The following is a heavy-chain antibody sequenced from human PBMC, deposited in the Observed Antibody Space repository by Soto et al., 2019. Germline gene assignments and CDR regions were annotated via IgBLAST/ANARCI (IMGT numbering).Heavy chain of an antibody. D-gene: IGHD3-22*01. CDR1: GGSISSSSYY. J-gene: IGHJ4*02. V-gene: IGHV4-39*01. Sequence: QLQLQESGPGLVKPSETLSLTCTVSGGSISSSSYYWGWIRQPPGKGLEWIGSIYYSGSTYYNPSPKSRVTISVDTSKNQFSLKLSAVTAADTAVYYCARIEVLDSPCYWGQGTLVTVSS. CDR3: ARIEVLDSPCY. CDR2: IYYSGST.